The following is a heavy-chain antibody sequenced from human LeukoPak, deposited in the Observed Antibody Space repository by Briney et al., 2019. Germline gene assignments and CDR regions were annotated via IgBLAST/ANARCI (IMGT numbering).Heavy chain of an antibody. V-gene: IGHV1-2*02. CDR2: INPNSGGT. CDR3: ARGKMLGYFDNWFDP. J-gene: IGHJ5*02. Sequence: ASVKVSCKASGGTFSSYAISWVRQAPGQGLEWMGWINPNSGGTNYAQKFQGRVTMTRDTSISTAYMELSRLRSDDTAVYYCARGKMLGYFDNWFDPWGQGTLVTVSS. CDR1: GGTFSSYA. D-gene: IGHD3-9*01.